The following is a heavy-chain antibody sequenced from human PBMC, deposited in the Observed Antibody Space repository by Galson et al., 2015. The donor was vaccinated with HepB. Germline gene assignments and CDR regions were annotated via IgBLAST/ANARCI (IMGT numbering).Heavy chain of an antibody. CDR2: IIPIFGTA. J-gene: IGHJ6*02. V-gene: IGHV1-69*06. CDR1: GGTFSSYA. Sequence: SVKVSCKASGGTFSSYAISWVRQAPGQGLEWMGGIIPIFGTANYAQKFQGRVTITADKSTSAAYMELSSLRSEDTAVYYCARRSPHIVVVPAAYYYYGMDVWGQGTTVTVSS. D-gene: IGHD2-2*01. CDR3: ARRSPHIVVVPAAYYYYGMDV.